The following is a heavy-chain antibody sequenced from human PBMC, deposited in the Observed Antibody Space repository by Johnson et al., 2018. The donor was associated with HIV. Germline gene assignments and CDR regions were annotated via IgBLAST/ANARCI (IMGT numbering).Heavy chain of an antibody. V-gene: IGHV3-11*04. CDR3: ATRDPTNRPGVFDI. J-gene: IGHJ3*02. Sequence: QVQLVESGGGLVKPGGSLRLSCAGSGFTFSDYYMSWIRQAPGKGLEWVAYISRGGRTIYYADSVKGRFTISRDNAKNTLYLLMNSLRAADGAVYYCATRDPTNRPGVFDIWGQGTTGTVSS. CDR2: ISRGGRTI. CDR1: GFTFSDYY. D-gene: IGHD1-14*01.